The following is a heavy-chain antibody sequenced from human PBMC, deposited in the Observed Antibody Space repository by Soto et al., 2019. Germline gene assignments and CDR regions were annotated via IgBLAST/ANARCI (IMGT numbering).Heavy chain of an antibody. CDR2: ISAYNGNT. J-gene: IGHJ4*02. D-gene: IGHD1-1*01. Sequence: ASVKVSCKASGYTFTSYGISWVRQAPGQGLEWMGWISAYNGNTNYAQKFQGWVTMTRDTSISTAYMELSRLRSDDTAVYYCARAKQLERYFDYWGQGTLVTVSS. CDR3: ARAKQLERYFDY. CDR1: GYTFTSYG. V-gene: IGHV1-18*01.